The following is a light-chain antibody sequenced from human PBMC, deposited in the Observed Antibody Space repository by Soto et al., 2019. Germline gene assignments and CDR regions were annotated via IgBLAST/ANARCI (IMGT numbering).Light chain of an antibody. Sequence: DIQMTQSPSTLSASVGDRVTITCRASQSISNWLAWFQRKPGNAPKLLIYKASSLQSGVPSRFSGSGSGTEFTLTISSLQPDDYATYYCHQYNNRWTFGQGTKVEI. CDR1: QSISNW. J-gene: IGKJ1*01. V-gene: IGKV1-5*03. CDR2: KAS. CDR3: HQYNNRWT.